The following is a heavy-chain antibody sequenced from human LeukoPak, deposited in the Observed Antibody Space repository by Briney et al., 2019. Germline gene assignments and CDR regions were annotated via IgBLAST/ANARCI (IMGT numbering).Heavy chain of an antibody. CDR3: ASTYYGSGSYYPWFDP. CDR1: GGSFSGYY. J-gene: IGHJ5*02. D-gene: IGHD3-10*01. CDR2: IYTSGST. Sequence: SETLSLTCAVYGGSFSGYYWSWIRQPAGKGLEWIGRIYTSGSTNYNPSLKSRVTMSVDTSKNQFSLKLSSVTAADTAVYYCASTYYGSGSYYPWFDPWGQGTLVTVSS. V-gene: IGHV4-59*10.